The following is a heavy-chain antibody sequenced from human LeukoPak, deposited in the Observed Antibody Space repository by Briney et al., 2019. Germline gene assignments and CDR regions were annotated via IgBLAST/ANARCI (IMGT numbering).Heavy chain of an antibody. V-gene: IGHV4-59*01. CDR1: GGSISNKY. CDR3: ARDWGVGGRPGYMDV. Sequence: SETLSLTCTVSGGSISNKYWSWIRQPPGKGLEWIGYIYYSGSTNYNPSPKSRVTILVDTSKNQFSLKLSSVTAADTAVYFCARDWGVGGRPGYMDVWGKGTTVTVSS. J-gene: IGHJ6*03. D-gene: IGHD6-6*01. CDR2: IYYSGST.